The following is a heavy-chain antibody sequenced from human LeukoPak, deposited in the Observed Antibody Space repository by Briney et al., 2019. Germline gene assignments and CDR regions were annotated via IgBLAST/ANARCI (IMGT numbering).Heavy chain of an antibody. J-gene: IGHJ4*02. Sequence: GGSLSLSCAASGFIFSNEMSWVRQAPGKGLEWVSYFISSGRTMYYADSVKGRFSVSRDNAKNSLYLQMNSLRAEDTAIYYCARDNYIGSRYFDRWGQGTLVTVSS. CDR3: ARDNYIGSRYFDR. V-gene: IGHV3-48*03. CDR2: FISSGRTM. D-gene: IGHD1-26*01. CDR1: GFIFSNE.